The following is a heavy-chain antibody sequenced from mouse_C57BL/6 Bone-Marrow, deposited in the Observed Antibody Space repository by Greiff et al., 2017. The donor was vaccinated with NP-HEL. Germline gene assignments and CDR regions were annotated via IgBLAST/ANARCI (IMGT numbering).Heavy chain of an antibody. J-gene: IGHJ2*01. CDR1: GYTFTDYY. D-gene: IGHD4-1*01. V-gene: IGHV1-76*01. CDR3: ARFPLTGWGGYYFDY. CDR2: IYPGSGNT. Sequence: VKLKESGAELVRPGASVKLSCKASGYTFTDYYINWVKQRPGQGLEWIARIYPGSGNTYYNEKFKGKATLTAEKSSSTAYMQLSRLTSEDSAVYFCARFPLTGWGGYYFDYWGQGTTLTVSS.